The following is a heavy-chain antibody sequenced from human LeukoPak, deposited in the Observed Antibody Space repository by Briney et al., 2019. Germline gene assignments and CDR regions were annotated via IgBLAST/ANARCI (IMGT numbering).Heavy chain of an antibody. D-gene: IGHD6-19*01. V-gene: IGHV4-39*07. CDR2: INHSGIT. J-gene: IGHJ4*02. CDR3: ASDTVAGTG. Sequence: KPSETLSLTCTVSGGSISSSNYYWGWFRQPPGKGLEWIGEINHSGITNYNPSLKSRVTISADTSKDQFSLKLSSVTAADTSVYYCASDTVAGTGWGQGTLVTVSS. CDR1: GGSISSSNYY.